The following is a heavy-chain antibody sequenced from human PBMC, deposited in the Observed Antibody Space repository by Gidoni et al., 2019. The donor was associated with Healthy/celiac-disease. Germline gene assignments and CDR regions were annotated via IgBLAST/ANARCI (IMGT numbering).Heavy chain of an antibody. V-gene: IGHV3-11*01. D-gene: IGHD2-2*01. J-gene: IGHJ6*02. Sequence: QVKLVESGGGLVKPGGSLRVSCAASGFTLSDYYMRWLRQAPGKGLELVSYISSSGSTIYYADSVKGRFTISRDNAKNSLYLQMNSLRAEDTAVYYCARAKGYCSSTSCYGDYYYGMDVWGQGTTVTVSS. CDR3: ARAKGYCSSTSCYGDYYYGMDV. CDR1: GFTLSDYY. CDR2: ISSSGSTI.